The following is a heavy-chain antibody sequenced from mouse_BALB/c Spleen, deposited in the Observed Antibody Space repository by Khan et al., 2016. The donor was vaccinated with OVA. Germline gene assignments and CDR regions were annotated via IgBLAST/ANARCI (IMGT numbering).Heavy chain of an antibody. CDR1: GYSFTGYF. D-gene: IGHD1-1*01. CDR3: ASKDGSDFDY. Sequence: EVQLQQSGPELVKPGASVKISCKASGYSFTGYFMNWVMQSHGKRLEWIGRINPHIGETFYNQKFTDKATLTVDESSTTAHMELRSLASEASAVYYCASKDGSDFDYWGQGTTLRGSS. V-gene: IGHV1-20*02. J-gene: IGHJ2*01. CDR2: INPHIGET.